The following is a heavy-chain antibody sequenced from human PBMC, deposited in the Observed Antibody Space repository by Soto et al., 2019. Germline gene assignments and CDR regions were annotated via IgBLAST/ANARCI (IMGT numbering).Heavy chain of an antibody. V-gene: IGHV4-59*08. CDR3: ARRTPIAVAGTAFDI. CDR2: IYYSGST. Sequence: SETLSLTCTVSGGSISSYYWSWIRQPPGKGLEWIGYIYYSGSTNYNPSLKSRVPISVDTSKNQFSLKLSSVTAADTAVYYCARRTPIAVAGTAFDIWGQGTMVTVSS. D-gene: IGHD6-19*01. CDR1: GGSISSYY. J-gene: IGHJ3*02.